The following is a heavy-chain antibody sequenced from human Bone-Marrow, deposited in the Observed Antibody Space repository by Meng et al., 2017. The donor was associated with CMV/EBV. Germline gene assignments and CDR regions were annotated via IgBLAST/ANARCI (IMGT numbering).Heavy chain of an antibody. V-gene: IGHV3-66*02. J-gene: IGHJ4*02. D-gene: IGHD6-25*01. CDR2: IYSGGST. CDR1: GFTVSSNY. Sequence: GESLKISCAASGFTVSSNYMRWVRQAPGKGLEWVSVIYSGGSTYYADSVKGRFTISRDNSKNTLYLQMNSLRAEDTAVYYCARGGWLEGATEEARGQGTPVTVSS. CDR3: ARGGWLEGATEEA.